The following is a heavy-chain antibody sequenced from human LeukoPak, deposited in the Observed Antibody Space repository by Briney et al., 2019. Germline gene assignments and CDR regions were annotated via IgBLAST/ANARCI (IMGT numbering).Heavy chain of an antibody. D-gene: IGHD4-17*01. J-gene: IGHJ6*04. V-gene: IGHV3-7*03. CDR1: GFTFSSYW. Sequence: GGSLRVSCAASGFTFSSYWMSWVRQAPGKGLEWVANIKQDGSEKYYVDSVKGRFTISRDNAKNSLYLQMNSLRAEDTAVYYCARGDYGDYYGMDVWGKGTTVTVTS. CDR2: IKQDGSEK. CDR3: ARGDYGDYYGMDV.